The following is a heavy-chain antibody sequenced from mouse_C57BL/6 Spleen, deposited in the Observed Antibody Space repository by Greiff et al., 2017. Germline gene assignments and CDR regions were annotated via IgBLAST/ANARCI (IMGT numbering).Heavy chain of an antibody. CDR2: SRNKANDYTT. Sequence: EVQGVESGGGLVQSGRSLRLSCATSGFTFSDFYMEWVRQAPGKGLEWIAASRNKANDYTTEYSASVKGRFIVSRDTSQSILYLQMNALRAEDTAIYYCARDAYGSRYWYFDVWGTGTTVTVSS. J-gene: IGHJ1*03. CDR3: ARDAYGSRYWYFDV. CDR1: GFTFSDFY. D-gene: IGHD1-1*01. V-gene: IGHV7-1*01.